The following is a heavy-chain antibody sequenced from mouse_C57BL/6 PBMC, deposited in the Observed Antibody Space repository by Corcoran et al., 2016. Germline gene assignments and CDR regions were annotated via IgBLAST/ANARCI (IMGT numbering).Heavy chain of an antibody. D-gene: IGHD1-1*01. V-gene: IGHV1-18*01. Sequence: EVQLQQSGPELVKPGASVKIPCKASGYTFTDYNMDWVKQSHGKSLEWIGDINPNNGGTIYNQKFKGKATLTVDKSSSTAYMELRSLTSEDTAVYYCARYYYGSSYGYYAMDYWGQGTSVTVSS. CDR3: ARYYYGSSYGYYAMDY. J-gene: IGHJ4*01. CDR2: INPNNGGT. CDR1: GYTFTDYN.